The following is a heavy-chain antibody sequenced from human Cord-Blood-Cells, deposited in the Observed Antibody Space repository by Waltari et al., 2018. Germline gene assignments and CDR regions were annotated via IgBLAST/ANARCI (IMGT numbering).Heavy chain of an antibody. CDR2: IYYSGST. CDR3: ARHPYYYGSGSYYY. J-gene: IGHJ4*02. CDR1: GGSISSRSFF. V-gene: IGHV4-39*01. D-gene: IGHD3-10*01. Sequence: QLQLQESGPGLVKPSETLSLTCTVSGGSISSRSFFWGWIRPPPGKGLEWIGSIYYSGSTYYNPSLKSRVTISVDTSKNQFSLKLSSVTAADTAVYYCARHPYYYGSGSYYYWGQGTLVTVSS.